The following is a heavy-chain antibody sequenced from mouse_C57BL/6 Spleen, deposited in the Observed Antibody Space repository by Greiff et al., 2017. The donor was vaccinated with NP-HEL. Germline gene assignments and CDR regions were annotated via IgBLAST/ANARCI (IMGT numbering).Heavy chain of an antibody. CDR1: GYTFTSYG. CDR2: IYPRSGNT. J-gene: IGHJ4*01. V-gene: IGHV1-81*01. CDR3: ASSSTVVATDAMDD. Sequence: VQLQQSGAELARPGASVKLSCKASGYTFTSYGISWVKQRTGQGLEWIGEIYPRSGNTYYNEKFKGKATLTADKSSSTAYMELRSLTSEDSAVYVCASSSTVVATDAMDDWGQGTSVTVSS. D-gene: IGHD1-1*01.